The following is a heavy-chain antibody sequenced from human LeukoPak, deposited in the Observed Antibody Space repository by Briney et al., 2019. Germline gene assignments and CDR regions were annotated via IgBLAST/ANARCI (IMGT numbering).Heavy chain of an antibody. V-gene: IGHV1-24*01. CDR3: ATDPYCGGDCFYY. Sequence: EASVKVSCKVSGYTLTELSMHWVRQAPGKGLEWMGGFDPEDGETIYEQKFQGRVTMTEDTSTDTAYMELSSLRSEDTAVYYCATDPYCGGDCFYYWGQGTLVTVSS. D-gene: IGHD2-21*02. J-gene: IGHJ4*02. CDR1: GYTLTELS. CDR2: FDPEDGET.